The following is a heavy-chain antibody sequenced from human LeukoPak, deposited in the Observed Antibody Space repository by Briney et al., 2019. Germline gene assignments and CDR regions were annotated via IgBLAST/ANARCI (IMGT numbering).Heavy chain of an antibody. CDR1: GFSFSVYD. Sequence: GGSLRLSCAASGFSFSVYDMHWVRQAPGKGLEWISDISSSGTTTYYADSVKGRFTISRDNAKNSLYLQMNSLRAEDTAIYYCMTLTVATNFDYWGQGTLVTVSS. D-gene: IGHD5-12*01. J-gene: IGHJ4*02. CDR3: MTLTVATNFDY. CDR2: ISSSGTTT. V-gene: IGHV3-48*03.